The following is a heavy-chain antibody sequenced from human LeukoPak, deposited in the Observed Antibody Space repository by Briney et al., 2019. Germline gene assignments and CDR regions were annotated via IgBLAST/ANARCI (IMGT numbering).Heavy chain of an antibody. J-gene: IGHJ4*02. Sequence: GGSLRLSCAVSGFTFSSYAMHWVRQAPGKGLEWVAFIRYDGSNKYYADSVKGRFTIYRDNSKNTLYLKMNSLRAEDTAVYYCASNSGYEKGYWGQGTLATVSS. D-gene: IGHD5-12*01. CDR3: ASNSGYEKGY. CDR2: IRYDGSNK. V-gene: IGHV3-30*02. CDR1: GFTFSSYA.